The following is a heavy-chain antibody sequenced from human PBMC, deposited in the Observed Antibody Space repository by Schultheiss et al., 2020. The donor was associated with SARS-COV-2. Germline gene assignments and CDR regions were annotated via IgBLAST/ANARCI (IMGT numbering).Heavy chain of an antibody. D-gene: IGHD1-26*01. J-gene: IGHJ4*02. Sequence: SETLSLTCSVSGASMTHYYWSWIRQAPGKGLEWIGYIYYSGSTNYNPSLKSRVTISVDTSKNQFSLKLSSVTAADTAVYYCARGIFEVGAMFDYWGQGTLVTVSS. CDR3: ARGIFEVGAMFDY. V-gene: IGHV4-59*12. CDR2: IYYSGST. CDR1: GASMTHYY.